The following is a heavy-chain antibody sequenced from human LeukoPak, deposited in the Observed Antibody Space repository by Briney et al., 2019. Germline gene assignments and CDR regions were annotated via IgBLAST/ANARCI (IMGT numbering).Heavy chain of an antibody. V-gene: IGHV3-23*01. D-gene: IGHD5-18*01. CDR1: GFPFSRYV. Sequence: GGSLRLSCAASGFPFSRYVMNWVRQGPGKGLEWVSSISGSGGSTYYRDSVKGRFTISRDYSKNTLYLEMNSLRAEDTAVYYCAKDVVDTGIVDEAQFDYWGQGTLVTVSS. J-gene: IGHJ4*02. CDR3: AKDVVDTGIVDEAQFDY. CDR2: ISGSGGST.